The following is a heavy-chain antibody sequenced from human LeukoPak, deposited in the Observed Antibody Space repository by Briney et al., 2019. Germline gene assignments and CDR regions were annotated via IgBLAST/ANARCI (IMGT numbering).Heavy chain of an antibody. CDR3: ARDRYSGGYGGKFAFDI. V-gene: IGHV3-7*01. Sequence: GGSLRLSCGGSGFTFSNYWMNRVRQAPGKGLEWVANIKQDGNEKYYVDSVKGRFTISRDNAKNSLYLQMNSLRAEDTAVYYCARDRYSGGYGGKFAFDIWGQGTMVIVSS. D-gene: IGHD1-26*01. CDR2: IKQDGNEK. CDR1: GFTFSNYW. J-gene: IGHJ3*02.